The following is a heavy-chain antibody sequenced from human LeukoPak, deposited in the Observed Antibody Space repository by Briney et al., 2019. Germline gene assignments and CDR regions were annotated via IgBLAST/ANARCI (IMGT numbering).Heavy chain of an antibody. V-gene: IGHV4-59*08. CDR3: AMLGYFDWKFDY. CDR1: GGSIGSYF. D-gene: IGHD3-9*01. J-gene: IGHJ4*02. CDR2: IYRSGST. Sequence: ASETLSLTCSVSGGSIGSYFWNWIRQPPGKGLEWIGYIYRSGSTNYNPSLKSRVTMSVDTSKNQFSLKLSSVTAADTAVYYCAMLGYFDWKFDYWGQGTLVTVSS.